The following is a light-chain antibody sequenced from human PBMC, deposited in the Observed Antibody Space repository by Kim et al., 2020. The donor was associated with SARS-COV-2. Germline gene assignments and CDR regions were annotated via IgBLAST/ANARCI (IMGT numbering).Light chain of an antibody. V-gene: IGKV1-5*03. CDR3: QQYENYSPYT. CDR1: QSIGNQ. CDR2: RAS. J-gene: IGKJ2*01. Sequence: APVGGRVSIPCRASQSIGNQLAWYQQKPGRAPTVLIFRASKLDGGVPTRFSGSGYGTEITLTISNLQPDDFATYYCQQYENYSPYTFGQGTKLEI.